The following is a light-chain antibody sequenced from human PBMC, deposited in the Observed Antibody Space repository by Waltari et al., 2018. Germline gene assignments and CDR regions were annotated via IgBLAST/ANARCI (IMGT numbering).Light chain of an antibody. CDR1: SSDVGTYNY. Sequence: QSALTQPASVSGSPGQSITISCTGTSSDVGTYNYVSWYQQHPGKAPKLMIYDVSNRPAAVSCCFSGSKSCNTASLTIFGLQAEDEADYYGNSYSSSSSLVLFGGGTKLTVV. V-gene: IGLV2-14*03. J-gene: IGLJ2*01. CDR3: NSYSSSSSLVL. CDR2: DVS.